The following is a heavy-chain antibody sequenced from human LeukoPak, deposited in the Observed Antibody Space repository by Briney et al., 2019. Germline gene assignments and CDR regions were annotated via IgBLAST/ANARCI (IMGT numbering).Heavy chain of an antibody. D-gene: IGHD2-21*01. J-gene: IGHJ6*02. CDR2: ISSSSSYI. V-gene: IGHV3-21*01. CDR3: ARDVYFTV. Sequence: GGSLRLSCAASGISVSNDYMSWVRQAPGKGLEWVSSISSSSSYIYYADSVKGRFTISRDNAKNSLYLQMNSLRAEDTAVYYCARDVYFTVWGQGTTVTVSS. CDR1: GISVSNDY.